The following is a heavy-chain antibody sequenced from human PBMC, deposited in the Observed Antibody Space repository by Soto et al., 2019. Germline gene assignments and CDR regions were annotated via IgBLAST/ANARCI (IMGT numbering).Heavy chain of an antibody. J-gene: IGHJ4*02. CDR2: ISYDGSNK. CDR3: AKDHYDSSYFDY. D-gene: IGHD3-22*01. Sequence: QVPLVESGGGVVQPGRSLRLSCAASGFTFSSYGMHWVRQAPGKGLEWVAVISYDGSNKYYADSVKGRFTISRDNSKNTLYLQMNSLRAEDTAVYYCAKDHYDSSYFDYWGQGTLVTVSS. V-gene: IGHV3-30*18. CDR1: GFTFSSYG.